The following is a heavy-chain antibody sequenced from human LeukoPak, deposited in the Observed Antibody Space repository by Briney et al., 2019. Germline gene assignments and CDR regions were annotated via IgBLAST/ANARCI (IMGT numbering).Heavy chain of an antibody. J-gene: IGHJ4*02. V-gene: IGHV3-23*01. CDR1: GFTFSSYA. CDR3: AKGAPPAGDFWSGYTDFDY. CDR2: ISGSGGST. Sequence: GGSLRLSCAASGFTFSSYAMHWVRQAPGKGLEWVSAISGSGGSTYYADSVKGRFTISRDNSKNTLYLQMNSLRAEDTAVYYCAKGAPPAGDFWSGYTDFDYWGQGTLVTVSS. D-gene: IGHD3-3*01.